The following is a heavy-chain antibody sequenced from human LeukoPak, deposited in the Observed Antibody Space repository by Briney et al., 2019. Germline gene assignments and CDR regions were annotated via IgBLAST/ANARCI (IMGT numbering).Heavy chain of an antibody. D-gene: IGHD6-13*01. CDR1: GFTFSSYG. CDR3: AKVDVRYSSSWYFDY. CDR2: ISYDGSNK. Sequence: PWGSLRLSCAASGFTFSSYGMHWVSQAPGKGLEWVAVISYDGSNKYYADSVKGRFTISRDNSKNTLYLQMNSLRAEDTAVYYCAKVDVRYSSSWYFDYWGQGTLVTVSS. J-gene: IGHJ4*02. V-gene: IGHV3-30*18.